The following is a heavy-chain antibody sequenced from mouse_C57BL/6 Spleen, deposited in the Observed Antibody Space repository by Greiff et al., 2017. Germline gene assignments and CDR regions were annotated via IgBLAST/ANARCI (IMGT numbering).Heavy chain of an antibody. D-gene: IGHD3-2*02. J-gene: IGHJ2*01. V-gene: IGHV1-80*01. CDR2: IYPGGGDT. CDR3: AREGAAQDTYFDY. Sequence: VQLQQSGAELVKPGASVKISCKASGYAFSSYWMNWVQQRPGKGLEWIGQIYPGGGDTNYNGKFKGKATLTADKSSSTAYMQLSSLTSEDSAVYCCAREGAAQDTYFDYWGQGTTLTVSS. CDR1: GYAFSSYW.